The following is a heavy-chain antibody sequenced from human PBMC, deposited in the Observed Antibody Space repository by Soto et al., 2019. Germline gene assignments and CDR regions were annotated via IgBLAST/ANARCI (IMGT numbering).Heavy chain of an antibody. V-gene: IGHV1-8*01. CDR1: GYTFTSCD. D-gene: IGHD3-10*01. J-gene: IGHJ5*02. CDR2: MNPNSGNT. Sequence: ASVKVSCKASGYTFTSCDINWVRQATGQGLEWMGWMNPNSGNTGYAQKFQGRVTMTRNTSISTAYMELSSLRSEDTAVYYCARGGFFDLWFGEDNWFYPWGQGTLVTVSA. CDR3: ARGGFFDLWFGEDNWFYP.